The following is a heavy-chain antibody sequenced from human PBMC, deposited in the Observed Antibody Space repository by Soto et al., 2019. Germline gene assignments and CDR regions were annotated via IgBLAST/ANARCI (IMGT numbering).Heavy chain of an antibody. J-gene: IGHJ4*02. V-gene: IGHV3-30*18. Sequence: QVQLVESGGGVVQPGRSLRLSCAASGFTFSSYGMHWVRQAPGKGLEWVAVISYDGSNKYYADSVKGRFTISRDNSKNTXYXLMNSLRAEDTAVYYCAKGPSPKKGLAIAVAGVFDYWGQGTLVTVSS. D-gene: IGHD6-19*01. CDR3: AKGPSPKKGLAIAVAGVFDY. CDR2: ISYDGSNK. CDR1: GFTFSSYG.